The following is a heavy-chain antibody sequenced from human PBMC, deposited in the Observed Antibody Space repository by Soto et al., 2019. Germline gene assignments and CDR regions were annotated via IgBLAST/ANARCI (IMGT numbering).Heavy chain of an antibody. D-gene: IGHD6-13*01. Sequence: QVQLVESGGGVVQPGRSLRLSCAASGFTFSSYAMHWVRQAPGKGLEWVAAILYDGSNQYYADAVKGRFTISRDNSKNPLYLQMKSLRVEDTAVYYCSKEGRVGYSTRIFRRDNWFDPWGQGTPVTVSS. CDR3: SKEGRVGYSTRIFRRDNWFDP. V-gene: IGHV3-33*06. CDR1: GFTFSSYA. J-gene: IGHJ5*02. CDR2: ILYDGSNQ.